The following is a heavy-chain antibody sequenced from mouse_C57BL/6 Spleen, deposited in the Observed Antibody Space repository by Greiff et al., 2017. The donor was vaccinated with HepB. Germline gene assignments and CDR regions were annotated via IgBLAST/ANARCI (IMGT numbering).Heavy chain of an antibody. J-gene: IGHJ2*01. Sequence: DVMLVESGGGLVKPGGSLKLSCAASGFTFSDYGMHWVRQAPEKGLEWVAYISSGSSTIYYADTVKGRFTISRDNAKNTLFLQMTSLRSEDTAMYYCARPLYGSSYFDYWGQGTTLTVSS. CDR3: ARPLYGSSYFDY. V-gene: IGHV5-17*01. CDR1: GFTFSDYG. CDR2: ISSGSSTI. D-gene: IGHD1-1*01.